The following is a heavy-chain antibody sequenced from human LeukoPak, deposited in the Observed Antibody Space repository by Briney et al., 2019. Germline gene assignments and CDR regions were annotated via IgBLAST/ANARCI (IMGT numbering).Heavy chain of an antibody. CDR1: GGSISSSSYF. CDR2: VHYSGST. Sequence: SETLSLTCSVSGGSISSSSYFWGWIRQPPGKGLEWIASVHYSGSTYYNPSLKSRVTISVDRSKNQFSLKLSSVTAADTAVYYCARQTLTDDIDYWGQGTLVTVSS. D-gene: IGHD2-21*02. J-gene: IGHJ4*02. V-gene: IGHV4-39*01. CDR3: ARQTLTDDIDY.